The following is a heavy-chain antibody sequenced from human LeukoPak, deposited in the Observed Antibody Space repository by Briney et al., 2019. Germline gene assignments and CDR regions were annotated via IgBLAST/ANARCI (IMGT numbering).Heavy chain of an antibody. CDR2: IYQSGTT. Sequence: PSETLSLTCAVSGGSINRDGYSWSWIRQPVGKGLEQIAYIYQSGTTHYNPSLKSRVTISVDTSKNQFSLKLSSVTAADTAVYYCARPITCSSTTCSDAFHIWGQGTMVTVSS. CDR1: GGSINRDGYS. V-gene: IGHV4-30-2*01. D-gene: IGHD2-2*01. CDR3: ARPITCSSTTCSDAFHI. J-gene: IGHJ3*02.